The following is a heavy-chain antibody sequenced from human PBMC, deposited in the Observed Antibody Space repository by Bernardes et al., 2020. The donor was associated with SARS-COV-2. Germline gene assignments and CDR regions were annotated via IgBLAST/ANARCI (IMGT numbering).Heavy chain of an antibody. J-gene: IGHJ6*04. Sequence: ASVKVSCKASGYTFTSYGISWVRQAPGQGLEWMGWISAYNGNTNYAQKLQGRVTMTTDTSTSTAYMELRSLRSDDTAVYYCARVTCGGDCYTPTLGYYYYGMDGWGKGTTVTVSS. D-gene: IGHD2-21*02. V-gene: IGHV1-18*04. CDR3: ARVTCGGDCYTPTLGYYYYGMDG. CDR1: GYTFTSYG. CDR2: ISAYNGNT.